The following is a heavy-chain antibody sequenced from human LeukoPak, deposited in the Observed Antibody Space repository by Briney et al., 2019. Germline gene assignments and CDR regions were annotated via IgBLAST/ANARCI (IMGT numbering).Heavy chain of an antibody. J-gene: IGHJ4*02. CDR3: ARAPLLYFDFWSGYRYMGGFDY. V-gene: IGHV4-34*01. D-gene: IGHD3-3*01. CDR2: ISDSGTS. CDR1: GGSFSGYY. Sequence: SETLSLTCAVYGGSFSGYYWSWIRQPPGKGLEWIGEISDSGTSNYSPSLKSRVTVSVDTSKNQFSLKLRSVTAADTAVYYCARAPLLYFDFWSGYRYMGGFDYWGQGIPVTVSS.